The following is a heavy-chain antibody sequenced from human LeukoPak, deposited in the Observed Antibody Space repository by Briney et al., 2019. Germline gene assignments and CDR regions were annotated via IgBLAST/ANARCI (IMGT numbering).Heavy chain of an antibody. D-gene: IGHD4-11*01. CDR3: ARDQYSNYPIDAFDI. CDR1: GFTFSSYG. CDR2: ISSSSSYI. J-gene: IGHJ3*02. V-gene: IGHV3-21*01. Sequence: GGSLRLSCAASGFTFSSYGMHWVRQAPGKGLEWVSSISSSSSYIYYADSVKGRFTISRDNAKNSLYLQMNSLRAEDTAVYYCARDQYSNYPIDAFDIWGQGTMVTVSS.